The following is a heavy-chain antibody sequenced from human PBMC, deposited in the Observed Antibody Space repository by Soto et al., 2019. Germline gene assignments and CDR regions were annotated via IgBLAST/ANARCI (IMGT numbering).Heavy chain of an antibody. CDR1: GFTFSSYS. V-gene: IGHV3-48*02. J-gene: IGHJ4*02. D-gene: IGHD1-7*01. CDR3: ARGLAADNWNYEFYFDY. Sequence: PGGSLRLSCAASGFTFSSYSMNWVRQAPGKGLERVSYISSSSSTIYYADSVKGRFTISRDNAKNSLYLQMNSLRDEDTAVYYCARGLAADNWNYEFYFDYWGQGTLVTVSS. CDR2: ISSSSSTI.